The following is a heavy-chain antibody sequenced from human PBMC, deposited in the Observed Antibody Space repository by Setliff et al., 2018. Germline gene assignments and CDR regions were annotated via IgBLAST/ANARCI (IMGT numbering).Heavy chain of an antibody. J-gene: IGHJ6*03. D-gene: IGHD3-10*01. CDR1: GGSISSGGYY. V-gene: IGHV4-31*01. Sequence: TLSLTCTVSGGSISSGGYYWSWIRQHPGMGLEWIGYIYYSGSTYHNPSLKTLVTISVDTSKNQFSLKLSSVTAADTAVYYCAKVPITKVYFYMDVWGKGTTVTVSS. CDR3: AKVPITKVYFYMDV. CDR2: IYYSGST.